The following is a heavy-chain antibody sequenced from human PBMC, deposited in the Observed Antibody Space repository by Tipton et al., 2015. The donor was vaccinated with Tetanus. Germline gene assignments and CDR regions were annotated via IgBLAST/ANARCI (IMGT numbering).Heavy chain of an antibody. D-gene: IGHD3-16*01. Sequence: GSLRLSCTVSGVSMIDSYWNWIRQPAGKGLEWIGRIYSSGTTNYDPSLRGRVTMSIDTSKNRFSLKLDSVTAADTAIYYCARALRQGVNWFDPWGQGTLVTVSS. CDR2: IYSSGTT. J-gene: IGHJ5*02. CDR1: GVSMIDSY. CDR3: ARALRQGVNWFDP. V-gene: IGHV4-4*07.